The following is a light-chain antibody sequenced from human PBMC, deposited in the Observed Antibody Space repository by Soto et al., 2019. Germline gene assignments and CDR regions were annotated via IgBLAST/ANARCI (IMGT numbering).Light chain of an antibody. CDR2: GAS. CDR3: QQYGNSPLT. V-gene: IGKV3-20*01. Sequence: EIVLTQSPGTLSLSPGERATLSCRASQSVSSTYLAWYQQKPGQAPKLLIYGASSRDAGIPDRFSGSGYGTDFPLTISRLEHEDFAVYYCQQYGNSPLTFGGGTKVEIK. CDR1: QSVSSTY. J-gene: IGKJ4*01.